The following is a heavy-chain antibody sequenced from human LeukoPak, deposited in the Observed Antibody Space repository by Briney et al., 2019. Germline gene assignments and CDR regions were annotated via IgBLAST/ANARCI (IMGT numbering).Heavy chain of an antibody. J-gene: IGHJ4*02. V-gene: IGHV3-53*01. CDR3: ARAGGSGSYNFDY. CDR1: GFTVSSNY. Sequence: GGSLRLSCAASGFTVSSNYKSWVRQAPGKGLEWVSVIYSGGSTYYADSVKGRFTISRDNSKNTLYLQMNSLRAEDTAVYYCARAGGSGSYNFDYWGQGTLVTVSS. CDR2: IYSGGST. D-gene: IGHD3-10*01.